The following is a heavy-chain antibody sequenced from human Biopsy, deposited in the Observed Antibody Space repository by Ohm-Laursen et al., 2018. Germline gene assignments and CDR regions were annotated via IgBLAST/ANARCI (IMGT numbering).Heavy chain of an antibody. J-gene: IGHJ2*01. D-gene: IGHD2-2*01. Sequence: ASVKVSCKVSGYTLTDLSMHWVRQAPGQGLEWMGWINTRRGDTNYAQKFQGRVTMTRDTSTTAVFMELTSLRSDDTAMYYCARVEDSTRHWYFDLWGRGTQVTVSS. CDR1: GYTLTDLS. CDR2: INTRRGDT. V-gene: IGHV1-2*02. CDR3: ARVEDSTRHWYFDL.